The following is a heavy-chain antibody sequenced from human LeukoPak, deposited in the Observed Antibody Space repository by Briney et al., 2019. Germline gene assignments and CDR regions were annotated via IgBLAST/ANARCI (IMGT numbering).Heavy chain of an antibody. CDR2: LTGSGGST. D-gene: IGHD3-22*01. CDR3: AKGMFGYLGGLYWYFDL. CDR1: GFTFTSYV. J-gene: IGHJ2*01. Sequence: GGSLRLSCAASGFTFTSYVMSWVRQAPGKGLEWVSSLTGSGGSTYYADCVKGRFTISRDNSKNTLYLQMNSLRAEDTAVYYCAKGMFGYLGGLYWYFDLWGRGTLVTVSS. V-gene: IGHV3-23*01.